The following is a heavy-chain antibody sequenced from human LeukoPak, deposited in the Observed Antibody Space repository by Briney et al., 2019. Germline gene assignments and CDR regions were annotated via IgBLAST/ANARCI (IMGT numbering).Heavy chain of an antibody. CDR3: ARAPLGHAFDI. D-gene: IGHD7-27*01. J-gene: IGHJ3*02. Sequence: ASVKVSCKTSGYTFTDYYIHWVRQAPGQGLEWMAWINSNSGGTNYAQRFQGRVTMTRDTSISTAYMELGSLRSDDTAVYYCARAPLGHAFDIWGQGTLVTVSS. CDR2: INSNSGGT. CDR1: GYTFTDYY. V-gene: IGHV1-2*02.